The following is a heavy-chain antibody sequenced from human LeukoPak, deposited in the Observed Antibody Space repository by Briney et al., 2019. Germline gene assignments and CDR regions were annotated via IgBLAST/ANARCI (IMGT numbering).Heavy chain of an antibody. V-gene: IGHV4-4*02. CDR3: ARHEGYSFKY. Sequence: KPSETLSLTCAVSGGSIGNSHWWSWVRQPPEQGLEWIGQVYPGGSAVYNPSFKSRVTLSLDKSRNHFSLFLTSVIAADTAVYFCARHEGYSFKYWGQGALVTVFS. CDR2: VYPGGSA. J-gene: IGHJ4*02. CDR1: GGSIGNSHW.